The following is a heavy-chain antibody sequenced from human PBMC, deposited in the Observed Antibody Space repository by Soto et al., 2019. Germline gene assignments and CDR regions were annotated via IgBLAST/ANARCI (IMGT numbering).Heavy chain of an antibody. Sequence: QVQLQESGPGLVKPSQTLSLTCTVSGGSISSGGYYWTWIRQHPGKGLEWIGYIYYSGSTYYNPSPKSRVVISVDTSKNQFSLNLSSVTAADTAVYYCARDQGGSGSMGYWGQGTLVTVSS. CDR2: IYYSGST. J-gene: IGHJ4*02. CDR3: ARDQGGSGSMGY. V-gene: IGHV4-31*03. CDR1: GGSISSGGYY. D-gene: IGHD3-16*01.